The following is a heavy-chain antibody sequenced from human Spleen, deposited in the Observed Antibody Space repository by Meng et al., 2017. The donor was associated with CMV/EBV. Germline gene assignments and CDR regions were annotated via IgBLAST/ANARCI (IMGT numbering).Heavy chain of an antibody. CDR3: TRDFSYGIDY. V-gene: IGHV3-30*03. Sequence: LSCAASGFTFSSYGMHWVRQAPGKGLEWVAVISYDGSNKYYADSVKGRFTISRDNSKNTLYLQMNSLTAEDTAVYYCTRDFSYGIDYWGRGSLVTVSS. CDR1: GFTFSSYG. D-gene: IGHD2/OR15-2a*01. CDR2: ISYDGSNK. J-gene: IGHJ4*02.